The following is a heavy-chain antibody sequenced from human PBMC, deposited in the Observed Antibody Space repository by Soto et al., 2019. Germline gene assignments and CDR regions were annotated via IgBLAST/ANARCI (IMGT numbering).Heavy chain of an antibody. V-gene: IGHV4-59*01. CDR1: GVSISSYY. D-gene: IGHD3-22*01. CDR3: ARSRGGYFDY. J-gene: IGHJ4*02. Sequence: QVQLQESGPGLVKPSETLSLTCTVSGVSISSYYWSWIRQPPGKGLEWIGYIYYSGSTNYNPSLKGRVTISVDTSKNQFSLKLSSVTAADTAVYYCARSRGGYFDYWGQGTLVTVSS. CDR2: IYYSGST.